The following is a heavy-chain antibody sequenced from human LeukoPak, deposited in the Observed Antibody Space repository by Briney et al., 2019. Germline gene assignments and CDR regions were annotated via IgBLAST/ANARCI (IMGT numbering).Heavy chain of an antibody. V-gene: IGHV1-69*01. D-gene: IGHD6-13*01. J-gene: IGHJ4*02. CDR1: GGTFSSYA. CDR3: ARDQRIAAAGTGFDY. CDR2: IIPIFGTA. Sequence: SVKVSCKASGGTFSSYAISWVRQAPGQGLEWMGGIIPIFGTANYAQKFQGRVTITADESTSIAYMELSSLRSEDTAVYYCARDQRIAAAGTGFDYWGQGTLVTVSS.